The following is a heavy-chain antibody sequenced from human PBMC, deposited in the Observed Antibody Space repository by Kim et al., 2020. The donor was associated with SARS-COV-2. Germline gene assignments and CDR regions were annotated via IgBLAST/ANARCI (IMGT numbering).Heavy chain of an antibody. Sequence: SETLSLTCTVSGASISTQNYYWGWIRQPPGKGLEWIGFTNYYGDAYYNPSLKSRVTITVVTSKKQYSLRLTSVTAADTATYYCARYITVPASSYADYWGQGTLATVST. D-gene: IGHD6-19*01. CDR1: GASISTQNYY. V-gene: IGHV4-39*07. CDR3: ARYITVPASSYADY. J-gene: IGHJ4*02. CDR2: TNYYGDA.